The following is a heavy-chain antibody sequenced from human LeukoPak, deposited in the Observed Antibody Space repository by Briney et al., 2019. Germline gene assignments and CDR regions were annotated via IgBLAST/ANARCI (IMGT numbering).Heavy chain of an antibody. CDR1: GFTFSDYY. D-gene: IGHD3-22*01. V-gene: IGHV3-11*04. CDR3: ARNRRITMIVVDNYAFDI. CDR2: ISSSGSTI. J-gene: IGHJ3*02. Sequence: GGSLRLSCAASGFTFSDYYMSWIRQAPGKGLEWVSYISSSGSTIYYADSVKGRFTISRDNAKNSLYLQMNSLRAEDTAVYYCARNRRITMIVVDNYAFDIWGQGTMVTVSS.